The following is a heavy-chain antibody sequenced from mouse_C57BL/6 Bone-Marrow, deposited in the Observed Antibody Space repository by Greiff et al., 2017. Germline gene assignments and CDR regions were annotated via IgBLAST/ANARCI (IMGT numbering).Heavy chain of an antibody. D-gene: IGHD1-1*01. V-gene: IGHV5-6*01. CDR1: GFTFSSYG. J-gene: IGHJ4*01. CDR2: ISSGGSYT. CDR3: ARNNYYGSSYPYYAMDY. Sequence: EVKLVESGGDLVKPGGSLKLSCAASGFTFSSYGMSWVRQTPDKRLEWVATISSGGSYTYYPDSVKGRFTISRDNAKNTLYLQMSSLKSEDTAMYYCARNNYYGSSYPYYAMDYWGQGTSGTVSS.